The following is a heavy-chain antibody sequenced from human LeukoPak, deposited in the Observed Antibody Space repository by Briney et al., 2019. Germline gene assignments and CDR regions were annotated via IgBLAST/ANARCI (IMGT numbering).Heavy chain of an antibody. CDR1: GVSIISYY. J-gene: IGHJ4*02. Sequence: PSETLSLTCTVSGVSIISYYWNWIRQTPAKGLEWIGYISYSGTTNYNPSLKSRGTISVDTSKNQLSLSLTSMTAADTAIYYCASGETQLWSPFDYWGQGILVTVSS. CDR2: ISYSGTT. V-gene: IGHV4-59*01. CDR3: ASGETQLWSPFDY. D-gene: IGHD5-18*01.